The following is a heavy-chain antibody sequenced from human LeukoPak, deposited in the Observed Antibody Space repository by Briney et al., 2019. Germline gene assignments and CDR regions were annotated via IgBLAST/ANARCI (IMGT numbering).Heavy chain of an antibody. J-gene: IGHJ5*02. CDR3: ARSGRGYYYGSGSSYNWFDP. CDR2: INHSGST. CDR1: GGSFSGYY. Sequence: PSETLSLTCAVYGGSFSGYYWSWIRQSPDKGLEWIGEINHSGSTNYNPSLKSRVTISVDTSKNQFSLKLSSVTAADTAVYYCARSGRGYYYGSGSSYNWFDPWGQGTLVTVSS. D-gene: IGHD3-10*01. V-gene: IGHV4-34*01.